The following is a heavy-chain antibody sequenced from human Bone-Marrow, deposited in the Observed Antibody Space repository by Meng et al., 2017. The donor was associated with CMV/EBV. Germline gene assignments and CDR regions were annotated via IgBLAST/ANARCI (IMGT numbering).Heavy chain of an antibody. V-gene: IGHV3-30*04. Sequence: GESLKISCVASGFTFNIFAIHWVRQTPGKGLEWVGYVSPDGRSNFFAGSVTRRFTVSRDNSENTVYLHMNSLRVEDTAIYYCAREAFLDDFDIWGQGTMVTVSS. CDR1: GFTFNIFA. J-gene: IGHJ3*02. D-gene: IGHD3-3*02. CDR3: AREAFLDDFDI. CDR2: VSPDGRSN.